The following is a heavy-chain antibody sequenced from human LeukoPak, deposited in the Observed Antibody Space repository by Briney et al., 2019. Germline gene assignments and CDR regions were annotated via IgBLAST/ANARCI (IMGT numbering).Heavy chain of an antibody. CDR3: AKVRGVYCSSPACYYYDS. J-gene: IGHJ4*02. Sequence: GGSMRLSCGASGFTFSSYAMSWVRQSPGRGLEWVAGVSPSGGRTLYADSVEGRFTISRDNSNDIVYLQLSSLRAEDSALYYCAKVRGVYCSSPACYYYDSWGQGTPVTVSS. CDR1: GFTFSSYA. CDR2: VSPSGGRT. D-gene: IGHD2-2*01. V-gene: IGHV3-23*01.